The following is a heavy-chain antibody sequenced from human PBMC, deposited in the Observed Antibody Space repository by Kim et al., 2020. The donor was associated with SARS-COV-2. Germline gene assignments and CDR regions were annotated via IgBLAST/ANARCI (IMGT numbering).Heavy chain of an antibody. J-gene: IGHJ4*02. CDR3: ARVPYGSGSCYN. CDR2: INAGNGNT. CDR1: GYTFTSYA. V-gene: IGHV1-3*01. Sequence: ASVKVSCKASGYTFTSYAMHWVRQAPGQRLEWMGWINAGNGNTKYSQKFQGRVTITRDTSASTAYMELSSLRSEDTAVYYCARVPYGSGSCYNWGQGTLVTVSS. D-gene: IGHD3-10*01.